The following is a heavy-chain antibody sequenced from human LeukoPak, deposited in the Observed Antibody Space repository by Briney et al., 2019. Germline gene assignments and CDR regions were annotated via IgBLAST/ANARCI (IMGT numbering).Heavy chain of an antibody. D-gene: IGHD1-26*01. J-gene: IGHJ4*02. CDR1: GYTFTDYY. V-gene: IGHV1-2*02. CDR3: ARGSYSGLDY. Sequence: ASVKVSCKTSGYTFTDYYLHWVRQAPGQGLQWMGWINPDTGATNYAQRFQGRVTMTRDTSMSTAYMELSRLRSDDTGVYYCARGSYSGLDYWGQGTLVTVSS. CDR2: INPDTGAT.